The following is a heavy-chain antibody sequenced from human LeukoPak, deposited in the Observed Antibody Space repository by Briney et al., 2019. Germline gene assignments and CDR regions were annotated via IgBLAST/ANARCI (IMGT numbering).Heavy chain of an antibody. D-gene: IGHD4-23*01. J-gene: IGHJ3*02. CDR1: GGSISSYY. Sequence: SETLSLTCTVSGGSISSYYWSWIRQPPGKGLEWIGSIYYSGSTYYNPSLKSRVTISVDTSKNQFSLKLSSVTAADTAVYYCARAPDDYGGNGAFDIWGQGTMVTVSS. V-gene: IGHV4-39*07. CDR3: ARAPDDYGGNGAFDI. CDR2: IYYSGST.